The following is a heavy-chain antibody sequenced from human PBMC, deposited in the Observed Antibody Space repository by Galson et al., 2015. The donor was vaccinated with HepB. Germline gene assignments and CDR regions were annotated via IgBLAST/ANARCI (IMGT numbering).Heavy chain of an antibody. D-gene: IGHD6-6*01. J-gene: IGHJ5*02. CDR2: IYYSGST. V-gene: IGHV4-39*01. CDR1: GGSISSSSYY. Sequence: SETLSLTCTVSGGSISSSSYYWGWIRQPPGKGLEWMGSIYYSGSTYYNPSLKSRVTISVDTSKNQFSLKLSSVTAADTAVYYCARRPPQNSSSQNWFDPWGQGTLVTVSS. CDR3: ARRPPQNSSSQNWFDP.